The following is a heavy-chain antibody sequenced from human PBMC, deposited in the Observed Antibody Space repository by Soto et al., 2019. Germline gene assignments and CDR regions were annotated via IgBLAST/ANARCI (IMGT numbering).Heavy chain of an antibody. CDR3: ARSYGVAGYIDY. CDR1: GFTFSSYA. CDR2: ISYDGSNK. Sequence: QVQLVESGGGVVQPGRSLRLSCAASGFTFSSYAMHWVRQAPGKGLEWVAVISYDGSNKYYADSVKGRFTISRDNSKNTLYLQMNSLRAEDTAVYYCARSYGVAGYIDYWGQGTLVTVSS. J-gene: IGHJ4*02. D-gene: IGHD2-8*01. V-gene: IGHV3-30-3*01.